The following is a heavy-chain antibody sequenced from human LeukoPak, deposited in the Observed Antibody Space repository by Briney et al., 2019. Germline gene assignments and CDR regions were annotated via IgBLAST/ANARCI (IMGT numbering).Heavy chain of an antibody. CDR3: ASLYGGSPPYDFDY. CDR2: IDPSDSYT. D-gene: IGHD5-12*01. Sequence: GESLQISFKGSGCGFTSYWISWGRRMPGKGVEWMGRIDPSDSYTNYSPSFQGHVTISADKSISTAYLQWSSLKASDTAMYYCASLYGGSPPYDFDYWGQGTLVTVSS. J-gene: IGHJ4*02. V-gene: IGHV5-10-1*01. CDR1: GCGFTSYW.